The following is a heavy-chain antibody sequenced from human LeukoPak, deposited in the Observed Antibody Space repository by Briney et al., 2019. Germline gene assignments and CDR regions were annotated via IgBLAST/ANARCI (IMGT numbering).Heavy chain of an antibody. J-gene: IGHJ4*02. D-gene: IGHD6-19*01. CDR2: ISGGGDIL. V-gene: IGHV3-23*01. Sequence: PGGSLRLSCAASGLTFNSYAMSWVRQAPGKGLEWVSVISGGGDILYYADSVKGRFTISRDNSKNTLYLQMNSLRAEDTAVYYCARGYSSGLHFDYWGQGTLVTVSS. CDR3: ARGYSSGLHFDY. CDR1: GLTFNSYA.